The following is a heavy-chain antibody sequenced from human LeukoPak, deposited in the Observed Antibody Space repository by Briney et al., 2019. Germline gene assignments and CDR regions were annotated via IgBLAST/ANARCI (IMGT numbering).Heavy chain of an antibody. D-gene: IGHD2-2*01. CDR2: IIPISGTA. CDR3: ATYCSSANCYIWGYYFDY. CDR1: GGTFSSYA. Sequence: ASVKVSCKASGGTFSSYAISWVRQAPGQGLEWMGGIIPISGTANYAQKFQGRVTITADESTSTAYMELSSLRSEDTAIYYCATYCSSANCYIWGYYFDYWGQGTLVTVSS. V-gene: IGHV1-69*13. J-gene: IGHJ4*02.